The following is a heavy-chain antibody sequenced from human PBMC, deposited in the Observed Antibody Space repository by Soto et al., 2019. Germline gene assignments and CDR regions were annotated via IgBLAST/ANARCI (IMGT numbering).Heavy chain of an antibody. CDR3: ASQNYDFWSGYPNWFDP. D-gene: IGHD3-3*01. Sequence: SETLSLTCTVSGGSISSGDYYWSWIRQPPGKGLEWIGYIYYSGSTYYNPSLKSRVTISVDTSKNQFSLKLSSVTAADTAVYYCASQNYDFWSGYPNWFDPWGQGTLVTVSS. J-gene: IGHJ5*02. CDR1: GGSISSGDYY. CDR2: IYYSGST. V-gene: IGHV4-30-4*01.